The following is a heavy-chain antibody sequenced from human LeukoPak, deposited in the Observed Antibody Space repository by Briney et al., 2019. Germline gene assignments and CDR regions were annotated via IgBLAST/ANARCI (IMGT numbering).Heavy chain of an antibody. CDR2: INHSGST. V-gene: IGHV4-34*01. J-gene: IGHJ4*02. D-gene: IGHD6-19*01. CDR1: GGSFSGYY. Sequence: EPSETLSLTCAVYGGSFSGYYWSWIRQPPGKGLEWIGEINHSGSTNYNPSLKSRVTISVDTSKNQFSLKLSSVTAADTAVYYCARGLRGWLAYWGQGTLVTVSS. CDR3: ARGLRGWLAY.